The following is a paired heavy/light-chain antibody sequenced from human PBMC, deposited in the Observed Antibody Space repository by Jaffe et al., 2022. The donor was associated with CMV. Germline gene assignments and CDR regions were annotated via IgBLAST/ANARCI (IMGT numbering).Light chain of an antibody. CDR3: QQANSFPRT. CDR2: AAS. Sequence: DIQMTQSPSSVSASVGDRVTITCRASQGISSWLAWYQQKPGKAPKLLIYAASSLQSGVPSRFSGSGSGTDFTLTISSLQPEDFATYYCQQANSFPRTFGPGTKVDIK. V-gene: IGKV1D-12*01. CDR1: QGISSW. J-gene: IGKJ3*01.
Heavy chain of an antibody. V-gene: IGHV4-4*02. Sequence: QVQLQESGPGLVKPSGTLSLTCAVSGGSISSSNWWSWVRQPPGKGLEWIGEIYHSGSTNYNPSLKSRVTISVDKSKNQFSLKLSSVTAADTAVYYCARSDSSGYYPAGYFQHWGQGTLVTVSS. D-gene: IGHD3-22*01. CDR1: GGSISSSNW. CDR2: IYHSGST. J-gene: IGHJ1*01. CDR3: ARSDSSGYYPAGYFQH.